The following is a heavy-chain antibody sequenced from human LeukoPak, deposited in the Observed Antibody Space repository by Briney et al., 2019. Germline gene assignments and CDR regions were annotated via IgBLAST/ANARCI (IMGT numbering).Heavy chain of an antibody. Sequence: PSETLSLTCTVSGGSISSGSYYWSWIRQPAGKGLEWIGRIYTSGSTNYNPSLKSRVTISVDTSKNQFSLKLSSVTAADTAVYYCAREGRRVVMSLENMFDPWGQGTLVTVSS. CDR2: IYTSGST. J-gene: IGHJ5*02. D-gene: IGHD3-3*01. CDR1: GGSISSGSYY. V-gene: IGHV4-61*02. CDR3: AREGRRVVMSLENMFDP.